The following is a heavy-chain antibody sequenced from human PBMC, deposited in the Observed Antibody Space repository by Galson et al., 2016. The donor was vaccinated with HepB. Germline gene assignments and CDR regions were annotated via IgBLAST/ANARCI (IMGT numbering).Heavy chain of an antibody. Sequence: SETLSLTCTVSGYSISSGYYWGWIRHSPGKGLEWIGTIYHSGSAYYNPSLKSRVTISVDTSKNQFSLKLRSVTAADTALYYCARDSVYDFWSGYSTNWFDPWGQGTQVTVSS. CDR3: ARDSVYDFWSGYSTNWFDP. J-gene: IGHJ5*02. V-gene: IGHV4-38-2*02. D-gene: IGHD3-3*01. CDR2: IYHSGSA. CDR1: GYSISSGYY.